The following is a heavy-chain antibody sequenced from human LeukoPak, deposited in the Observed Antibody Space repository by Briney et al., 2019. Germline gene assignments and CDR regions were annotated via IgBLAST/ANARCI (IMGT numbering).Heavy chain of an antibody. J-gene: IGHJ6*02. CDR2: ISSSSSII. Sequence: GGSLRLSCAASGFTFSSYSTSWVRQAPGKGLEWVSYISSSSSIIYYADSVKGRFTISRDNAKNSLYLQMNSLRAEDTAVYYCARRGDYAGGLGYYGMDVWGQGTTVTVSS. CDR1: GFTFSSYS. V-gene: IGHV3-48*01. D-gene: IGHD4-17*01. CDR3: ARRGDYAGGLGYYGMDV.